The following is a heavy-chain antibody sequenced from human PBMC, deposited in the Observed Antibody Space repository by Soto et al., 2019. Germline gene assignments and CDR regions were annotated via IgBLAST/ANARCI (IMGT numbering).Heavy chain of an antibody. CDR3: ATYSSPFDY. D-gene: IGHD6-13*01. V-gene: IGHV3-23*01. J-gene: IGHJ4*02. CDR1: EFSFSSYS. CDR2: ISATGTTT. Sequence: LRLSCAASEFSFSSYSLNWVRQAPGKGLEWVSAISATGTTTYYADSVKGRFTISRDNSKRTLFLQMDSLSPEDTAVYYCATYSSPFDYWGQGTLVTVSS.